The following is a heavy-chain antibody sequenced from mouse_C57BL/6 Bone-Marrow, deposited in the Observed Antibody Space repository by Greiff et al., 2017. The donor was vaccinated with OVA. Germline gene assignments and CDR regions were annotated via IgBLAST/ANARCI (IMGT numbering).Heavy chain of an antibody. J-gene: IGHJ3*01. CDR1: GYTFTSYG. CDR2: IYPRSGNT. Sequence: VKLVESGAELARPGASVKLSCKASGYTFTSYGISWVKQRTGQGLEWIGEIYPRSGNTYYNEKFKGKATLTADKSSSTAYMELRSLTSEDSAVYFCARSGGLRRLRFAYWGQGTLVTVSA. D-gene: IGHD2-2*01. CDR3: ARSGGLRRLRFAY. V-gene: IGHV1-81*01.